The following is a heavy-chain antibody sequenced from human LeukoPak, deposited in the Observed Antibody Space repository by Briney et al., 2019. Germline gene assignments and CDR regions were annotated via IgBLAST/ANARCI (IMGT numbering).Heavy chain of an antibody. CDR2: IYWDDDK. V-gene: IGHV2-5*02. J-gene: IGHJ4*02. CDR1: GFSLTASGVG. Sequence: ESRPTLVNPTQTLTLTCTFSGFSLTASGVGVGWIRQPPGKALEWLAVIYWDDDKRYSPSLKSRLTITKDTSKNQVVLTMTNMDPVDTATYYCAHSRYYYHSSGYDYEYWGQGTLVTVSS. D-gene: IGHD3-22*01. CDR3: AHSRYYYHSSGYDYEY.